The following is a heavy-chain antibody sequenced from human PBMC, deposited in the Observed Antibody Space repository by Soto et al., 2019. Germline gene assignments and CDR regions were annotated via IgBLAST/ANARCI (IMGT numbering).Heavy chain of an antibody. CDR1: GFRFSNYW. J-gene: IGHJ6*02. D-gene: IGHD2-15*01. CDR2: IRQDGSEG. CDR3: AREKGSKSMDV. Sequence: GGSLRVSCAASGFRFSNYWMTWVRQAPGKGLEWVANIRQDGSEGSYVDSVKGRFTISRDNAKVSLFLQMNSLRAEDTAVYYCAREKGSKSMDVWGQGTTVTVSS. V-gene: IGHV3-7*03.